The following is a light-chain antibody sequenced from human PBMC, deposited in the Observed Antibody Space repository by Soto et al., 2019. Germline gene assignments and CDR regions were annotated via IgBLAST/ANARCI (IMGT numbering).Light chain of an antibody. CDR2: GAS. CDR3: QQYGSSGT. CDR1: QGISDT. Sequence: EIQMTQSPATLSASPEDGATLSCRASQGISDTLAWYQHKPGQAPRLLIYGASNMATGIPARFSGSGSGTDFTLTISRLEHEDFAVYYCQQYGSSGTFGQGTKVDIK. J-gene: IGKJ1*01. V-gene: IGKV3-20*01.